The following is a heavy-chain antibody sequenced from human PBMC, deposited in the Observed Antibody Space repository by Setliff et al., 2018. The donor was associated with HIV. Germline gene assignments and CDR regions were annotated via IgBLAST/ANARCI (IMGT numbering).Heavy chain of an antibody. J-gene: IGHJ4*02. D-gene: IGHD6-19*01. CDR2: IYHNGNT. V-gene: IGHV4-38-2*02. CDR3: ARVVPVGGNDY. Sequence: SETLSLTCTVSSYSISSGYFWGWIRQPPGKGLEWVGTIYHNGNTYYNPSLKSRVTISVDTSKNQFSLKLSSVTAADTAMYYCARVVPVGGNDYWGQGTLVTVSS. CDR1: SYSISSGYF.